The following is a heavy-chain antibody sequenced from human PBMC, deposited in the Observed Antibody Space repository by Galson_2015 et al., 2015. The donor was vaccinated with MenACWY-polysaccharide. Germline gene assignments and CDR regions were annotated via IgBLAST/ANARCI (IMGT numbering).Heavy chain of an antibody. CDR2: IKRDGSDK. V-gene: IGHV3-7*01. D-gene: IGHD3-10*01. CDR3: ARGHLWLGT. Sequence: SLRLSCADSGFTFSNYLMTWVRQAPGKGLEWVASIKRDGSDKYYVDSVKGRFTISRDNAKNSLYLEMGSLRVEDTAVYYCARGHLWLGTWGQGTLVTVSS. CDR1: GFTFSNYL. J-gene: IGHJ4*02.